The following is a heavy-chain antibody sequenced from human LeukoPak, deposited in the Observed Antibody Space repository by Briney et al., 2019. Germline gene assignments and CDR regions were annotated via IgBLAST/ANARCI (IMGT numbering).Heavy chain of an antibody. Sequence: GGSLRLSCAASGFTFSSYSMNWVRQAPGKGLEWVSSISSSSSYIYYADSVKGRFTISRDNAKNSLYLQMNSLRAEDTAVYYCASDRFQRLEELSAWDYWGQGTLVTVSS. CDR1: GFTFSSYS. V-gene: IGHV3-21*01. D-gene: IGHD3-16*02. CDR2: ISSSSSYI. J-gene: IGHJ4*02. CDR3: ASDRFQRLEELSAWDY.